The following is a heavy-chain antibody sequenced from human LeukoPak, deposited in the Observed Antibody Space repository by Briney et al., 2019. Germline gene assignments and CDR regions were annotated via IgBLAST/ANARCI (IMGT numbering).Heavy chain of an antibody. D-gene: IGHD6-19*01. CDR3: ARGTDSSGWYGAFDI. Sequence: GGSLRLSCAASGFPFEDYAMNWVRQAPGKGLEWVSGISWNSGRIDYADSVKGRFTISRDNSKNTLSLQMNSLRAADTAVFYCARGTDSSGWYGAFDIWGQGTLVTVSP. V-gene: IGHV3-9*01. CDR2: ISWNSGRI. J-gene: IGHJ3*02. CDR1: GFPFEDYA.